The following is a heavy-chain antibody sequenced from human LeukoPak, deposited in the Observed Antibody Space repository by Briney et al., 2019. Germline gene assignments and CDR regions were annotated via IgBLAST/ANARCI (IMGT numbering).Heavy chain of an antibody. CDR3: ARDVGGPQGSGSYFP. CDR2: ISSSSSTI. D-gene: IGHD3-10*01. J-gene: IGHJ5*02. CDR1: GFTFSSYS. Sequence: GGSLRLSCAASGFTFSSYSMNWVRQAPGKGLEWVSYISSSSSTIYYADSVKGRFTISRDNAKNSLYLQMNSLRDEDTAVYYCARDVGGPQGSGSYFPWGQGTLVTVSS. V-gene: IGHV3-48*02.